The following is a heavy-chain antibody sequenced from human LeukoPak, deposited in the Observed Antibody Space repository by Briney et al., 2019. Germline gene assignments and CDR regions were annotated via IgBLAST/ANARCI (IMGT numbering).Heavy chain of an antibody. Sequence: GGSLRLSCAASGFTFSSYAMSWVRQAPGKGLEWVSAISGSGGSTYYADSVKGRFTISRDNSKNTLYLQMNSLRAEDTAVYYCAKTLHYGSGSSNYDYWGQGTLVTVSS. J-gene: IGHJ4*02. V-gene: IGHV3-23*01. CDR1: GFTFSSYA. CDR3: AKTLHYGSGSSNYDY. D-gene: IGHD3-10*01. CDR2: ISGSGGST.